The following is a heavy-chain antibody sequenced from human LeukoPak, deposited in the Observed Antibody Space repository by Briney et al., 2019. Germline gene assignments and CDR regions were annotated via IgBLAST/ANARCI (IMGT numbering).Heavy chain of an antibody. CDR1: GGSFSGYY. V-gene: IGHV4-34*01. Sequence: SETLSLTCAVYGGSFSGYYWSWIRQPPGKGLEWIGEINHSGSTNYNPSLKSRGTISVDTSKNQFSLKLSSVTAADTAVYYCARVIAAAAPAWFDPWGRGTLVTVSS. CDR3: ARVIAAAAPAWFDP. CDR2: INHSGST. J-gene: IGHJ5*02. D-gene: IGHD6-13*01.